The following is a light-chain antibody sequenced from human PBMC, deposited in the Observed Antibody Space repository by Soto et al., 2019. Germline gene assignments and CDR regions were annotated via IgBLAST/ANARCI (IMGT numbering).Light chain of an antibody. CDR1: QSISNNY. J-gene: IGKJ2*01. CDR2: GAS. CDR3: QQYGRSLPT. V-gene: IGKV3-20*01. Sequence: ENVLTQSPDILSLSPGERVTLSCRASQSISNNYLAWYQQKPGQAPRVLIYGASSRSTGIPDRFSGSGSGTDFTLTISRLQPEDFALYYCQQYGRSLPTFGRGTKLEIK.